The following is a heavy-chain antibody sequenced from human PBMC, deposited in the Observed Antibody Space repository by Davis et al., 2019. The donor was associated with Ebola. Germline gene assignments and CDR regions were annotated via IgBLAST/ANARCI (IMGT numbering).Heavy chain of an antibody. CDR2: IGTNSGKT. CDR1: GYTFTNYG. J-gene: IGHJ6*02. Sequence: ASVKVSCKASGYTFTNYGVSWVRQAPGQGLEWMGWIGTNSGKTKYAQRFQGRVTMTRNTSISTAYMELSSLRSEDTAVYYCARWARLYYYYGMDVWGQGTTVTVSS. CDR3: ARWARLYYYYGMDV. V-gene: IGHV1-8*02. D-gene: IGHD6-6*01.